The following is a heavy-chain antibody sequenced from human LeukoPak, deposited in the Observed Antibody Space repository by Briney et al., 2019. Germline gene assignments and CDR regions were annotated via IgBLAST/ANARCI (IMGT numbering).Heavy chain of an antibody. CDR1: GFTFSSYG. Sequence: ESGGFLRLSCAASGFTFSSYGMHWVRQAPGKGLEWVAVIWYDGSNKYYADSVKGRFTISRDNSKNTLYLQMNSLRAEDTAVYYCVKLGATSSFVKLGAASAFEYYYGVDFWGQGTTVTVSS. CDR3: VKLGATSSFVKLGAASAFEYYYGVDF. CDR2: IWYDGSNK. J-gene: IGHJ6*02. D-gene: IGHD3-16*01. V-gene: IGHV3-33*06.